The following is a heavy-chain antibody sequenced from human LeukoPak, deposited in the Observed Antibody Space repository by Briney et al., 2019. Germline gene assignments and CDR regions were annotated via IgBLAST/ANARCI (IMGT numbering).Heavy chain of an antibody. Sequence: GGSLRLSCAASGFTFSDYYMSWIRQAPGKGLEWVSYISSSGSSIYYADSVKGRFTISRDSAKNSLYLQMNSLRAEDTAVYYCARDGEFYYDSSSYWGQGSLVTVSS. CDR2: ISSSGSSI. CDR1: GFTFSDYY. J-gene: IGHJ4*02. V-gene: IGHV3-11*01. D-gene: IGHD3-22*01. CDR3: ARDGEFYYDSSSY.